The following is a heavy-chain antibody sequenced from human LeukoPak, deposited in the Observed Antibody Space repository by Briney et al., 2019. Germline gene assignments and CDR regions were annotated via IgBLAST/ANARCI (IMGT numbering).Heavy chain of an antibody. V-gene: IGHV3-21*01. CDR1: GFTFSTYS. Sequence: PGGSLRLSCAASGFTFSTYSMNWVRQAPGKGLEWVSSISSSSTYIYYADSVKGRFTISRDNAKNSPYLQMNSLRAGDTAVYYCARDPQGYSSSWFDYWGQGTLVTVSS. CDR2: ISSSSTYI. CDR3: ARDPQGYSSSWFDY. D-gene: IGHD6-13*01. J-gene: IGHJ4*02.